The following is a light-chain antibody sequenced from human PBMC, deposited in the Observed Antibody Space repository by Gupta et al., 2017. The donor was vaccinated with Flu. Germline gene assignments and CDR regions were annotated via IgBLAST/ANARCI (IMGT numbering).Light chain of an antibody. Sequence: QSSLSPPSSVSGPPAQSTPLSCTGTSSDVGGSNYVSWYQQHPGKAPKLLIYDVSNRPSGVSSRFSGSKSGNTASLTISGLQAEDETDYYCSSYTSISTFYVFGTGTKVTVL. J-gene: IGLJ1*01. CDR1: SSDVGGSNY. V-gene: IGLV2-14*01. CDR3: SSYTSISTFYV. CDR2: DVS.